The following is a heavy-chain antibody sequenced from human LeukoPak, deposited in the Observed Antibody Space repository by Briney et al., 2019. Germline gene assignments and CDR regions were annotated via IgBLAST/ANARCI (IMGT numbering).Heavy chain of an antibody. V-gene: IGHV3-21*01. D-gene: IGHD2-2*01. CDR3: ARRYCSSTSCYEGAFDI. Sequence: GGSLRLSCAASGFTFSSYSMNWVRQAPGKGLEWVSSISSSSSYIYYADSVKGRFTISRDNAKNSLYLQMNSLRAEDTAVYYCARRYCSSTSCYEGAFDIWGQGTMVTVSS. CDR2: ISSSSSYI. J-gene: IGHJ3*02. CDR1: GFTFSSYS.